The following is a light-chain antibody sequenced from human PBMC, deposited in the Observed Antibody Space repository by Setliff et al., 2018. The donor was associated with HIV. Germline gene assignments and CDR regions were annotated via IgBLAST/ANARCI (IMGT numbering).Light chain of an antibody. CDR3: SSYTSSTPLYV. Sequence: QSVLTQPASVSGSPGQSITISCTGISSDVGTYNFVSWYQQHPGKGPKLMIYDVSNRPSGVSNRFSGSKSGNTASLTISGLQAADEADCYCSSYTSSTPLYVFGTGTKVTVL. CDR2: DVS. J-gene: IGLJ1*01. CDR1: SSDVGTYNF. V-gene: IGLV2-14*03.